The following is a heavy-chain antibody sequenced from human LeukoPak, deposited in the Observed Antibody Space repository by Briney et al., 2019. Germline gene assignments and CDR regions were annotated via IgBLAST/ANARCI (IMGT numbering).Heavy chain of an antibody. CDR1: GFTFSSYG. J-gene: IGHJ6*04. V-gene: IGHV3-33*01. CDR3: ARDLAGYCSGGSCYSGDYYYGMDV. Sequence: PGRSLRLSCAASGFTFSSYGMHWVRQAPGKGLEWVAVIWYDGSNKYYADSVKGRFTISRDNSKNTLYLQMNSLRAEDTAVYYCARDLAGYCSGGSCYSGDYYYGMDVWGKGTTVTVSS. CDR2: IWYDGSNK. D-gene: IGHD2-15*01.